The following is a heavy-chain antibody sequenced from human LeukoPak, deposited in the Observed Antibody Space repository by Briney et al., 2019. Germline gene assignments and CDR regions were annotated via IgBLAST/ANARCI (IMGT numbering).Heavy chain of an antibody. D-gene: IGHD3-22*01. V-gene: IGHV3-23*01. CDR3: AKEEGYYYDSGGYCVEYFQH. CDR1: GFTVSSNY. J-gene: IGHJ1*01. CDR2: ICGSGGTT. Sequence: GGSLRLSCAASGFTVSSNYMSWVRQAPGKGLEWVSAICGSGGTTYYADSVKGRFTFSRDNSKNTLYLQMNSLRAEDTAVYYCAKEEGYYYDSGGYCVEYFQHWGQGTLVTVSS.